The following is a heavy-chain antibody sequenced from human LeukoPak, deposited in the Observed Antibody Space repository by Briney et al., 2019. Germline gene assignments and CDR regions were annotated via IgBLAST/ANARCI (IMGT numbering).Heavy chain of an antibody. CDR3: ARDPGYSSPRGDY. D-gene: IGHD5-18*01. CDR2: INPNSGGT. J-gene: IGHJ4*02. CDR1: GYTFTDYF. Sequence: GASVTVSFKASGYTFTDYFMHWVRQAPGQGLEWMGWINPNSGGTHYAQKFQGRVTMTRDTSISTAYMELSRLRSDDTAVYYCARDPGYSSPRGDYWGQGTLATVSS. V-gene: IGHV1-2*02.